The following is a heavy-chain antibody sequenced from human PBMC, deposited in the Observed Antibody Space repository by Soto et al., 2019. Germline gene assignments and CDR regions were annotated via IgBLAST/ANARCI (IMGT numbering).Heavy chain of an antibody. J-gene: IGHJ6*01. CDR2: SSGRGGDT. D-gene: IGHD5-12*01. Sequence: GGSLTLSFAASGFTLSSYPMTWVRQDPWKGLEWFSPSSGRGGDTYYADSVKGRFTISRDSPKNTLYLQMSSLRAEDTAVYYSGCGDDHDKFVTHSYLGNYY. V-gene: IGHV3-23*01. CDR3: GCGDDHDKFVTHSYLGNYY. CDR1: GFTLSSYP.